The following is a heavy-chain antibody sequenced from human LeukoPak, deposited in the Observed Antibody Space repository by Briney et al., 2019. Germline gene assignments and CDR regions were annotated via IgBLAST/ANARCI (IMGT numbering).Heavy chain of an antibody. V-gene: IGHV3-23*01. Sequence: GGTLRLSCAASAFTFSSYGMSWVRQAPGKGLEWVSAISGSGGSTYYADSVKGRFTISRDNSKNTLYLQMNSLRAEDTAVYYCAKGGRGESKGNYYDSSGYLAGPFDYWGQGTLVTVSS. J-gene: IGHJ4*02. CDR2: ISGSGGST. D-gene: IGHD3-22*01. CDR3: AKGGRGESKGNYYDSSGYLAGPFDY. CDR1: AFTFSSYG.